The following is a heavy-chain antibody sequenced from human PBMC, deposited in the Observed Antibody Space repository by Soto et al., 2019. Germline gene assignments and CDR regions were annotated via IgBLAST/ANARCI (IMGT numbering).Heavy chain of an antibody. J-gene: IGHJ3*01. CDR1: SGSITSDSYN. CDR2: IYYPGST. Sequence: QLQLQESGPGLVKPSETLSLACTVSSGSITSDSYNWDWIRQPPGKGLQWIGTIYYPGSTDYNPSLNSRVMISADTSKNQFSLKLNSVTAANTAVYSCARFSGNAFDVWGHGTSVIVSP. V-gene: IGHV4-39*01. CDR3: ARFSGNAFDV.